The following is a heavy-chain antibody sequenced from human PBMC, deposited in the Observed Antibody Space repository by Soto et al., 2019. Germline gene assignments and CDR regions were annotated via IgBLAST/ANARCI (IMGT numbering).Heavy chain of an antibody. CDR2: IYYNGNT. CDR3: ARSLTSNWDLVLGY. CDR1: GASISSYY. Sequence: SGTLSVTCTVSGASISSYYWNWIRQPPGKGLEWIGFIYYNGNTNYSPSLKSRVTMSVDTSENQFSLKLSSVTAADTAVYYCARSLTSNWDLVLGYWGRGTLVTVSS. J-gene: IGHJ4*02. V-gene: IGHV4-59*08. D-gene: IGHD6-13*01.